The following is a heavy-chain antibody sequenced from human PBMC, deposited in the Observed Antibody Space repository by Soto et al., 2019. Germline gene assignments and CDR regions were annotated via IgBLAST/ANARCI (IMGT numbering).Heavy chain of an antibody. Sequence: SETLSLTCAVYGGSLNDYHWTWIRQPPGEGLEWIGEISHSGTTNYNPSLKSRVTMSVDTSKNQFSLRLTSVTAADTAVYYCARGQWLDNYWGQGTLVTVSS. V-gene: IGHV4-34*01. CDR3: ARGQWLDNY. J-gene: IGHJ4*02. CDR1: GGSLNDYH. CDR2: ISHSGTT. D-gene: IGHD6-19*01.